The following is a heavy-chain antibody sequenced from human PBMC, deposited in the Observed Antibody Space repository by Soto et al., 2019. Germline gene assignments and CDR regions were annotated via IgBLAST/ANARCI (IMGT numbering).Heavy chain of an antibody. CDR2: IYYSGNT. V-gene: IGHV4-39*01. Sequence: PETLSLTCTVSGGSISSSSSYWGWIRQPPGKGLEWIGNIYYSGNTYYNPSLKSRVTISVDTSKNQFSLKLSSVTAADTAVYYCARLKGDFWSGYYVYGMDVWGQGTTVTVS. CDR1: GGSISSSSSY. J-gene: IGHJ6*02. CDR3: ARLKGDFWSGYYVYGMDV. D-gene: IGHD3-3*01.